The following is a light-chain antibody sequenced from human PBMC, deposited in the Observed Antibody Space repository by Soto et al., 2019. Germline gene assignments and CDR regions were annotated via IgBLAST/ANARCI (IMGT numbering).Light chain of an antibody. CDR1: QSVSSN. CDR3: QQYNVWPLT. Sequence: EIVMTQSPATLSVSPGERATLSCRASQSVSSNLAWYQQKHGQTPKILIYVASTRATGIPARFSGSGSGTEFTLTISSLQSEDFAVYYCQQYNVWPLTFGGGTKVEFK. V-gene: IGKV3-15*01. J-gene: IGKJ4*01. CDR2: VAS.